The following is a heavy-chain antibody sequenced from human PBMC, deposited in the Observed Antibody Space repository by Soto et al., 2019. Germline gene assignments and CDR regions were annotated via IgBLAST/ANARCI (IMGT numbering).Heavy chain of an antibody. CDR1: GFTFSSYE. Sequence: GGSLRLSCAASGFTFSSYEMNWVRQAPGKGLEWVSHISSSGSTIYYADSVKGRFTISRDNAKNSLYLQMNSLRAEDTAVYYCARAPYYYGMDVWGQGTTVTVS. CDR2: ISSSGSTI. J-gene: IGHJ6*02. V-gene: IGHV3-48*03. CDR3: ARAPYYYGMDV.